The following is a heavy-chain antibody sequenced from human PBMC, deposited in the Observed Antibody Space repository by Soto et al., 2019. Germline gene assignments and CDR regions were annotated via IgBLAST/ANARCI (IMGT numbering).Heavy chain of an antibody. V-gene: IGHV3-30*03. J-gene: IGHJ4*02. CDR3: ATTKVTTNDY. Sequence: QVQLVESGGGVVQPGRSLRLSCAASGFTFSSYGMHWVRQAPGKGLEWVAVISYDGSNKYYADSVKGRFTISRDNSKNTLYLQMNSLRAEDTAVYYCATTKVTTNDYWGQGTLVTVSS. CDR1: GFTFSSYG. CDR2: ISYDGSNK. D-gene: IGHD4-17*01.